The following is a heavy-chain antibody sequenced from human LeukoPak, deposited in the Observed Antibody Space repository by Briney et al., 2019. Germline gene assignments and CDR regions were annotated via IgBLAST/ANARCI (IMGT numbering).Heavy chain of an antibody. CDR3: ARPHRIAVAGRSSGFQH. D-gene: IGHD6-19*01. V-gene: IGHV1-46*01. CDR2: INPSGGST. CDR1: GYTFTSYY. Sequence: ASVKVSCKASGYTFTSYYMHWVRQAPGEGLEWMGIINPSGGSTSYAQKFQGRVTMTRDMSTSTVYMELSSLRSEDTAVYYCARPHRIAVAGRSSGFQHWGQGTLVTVSS. J-gene: IGHJ1*01.